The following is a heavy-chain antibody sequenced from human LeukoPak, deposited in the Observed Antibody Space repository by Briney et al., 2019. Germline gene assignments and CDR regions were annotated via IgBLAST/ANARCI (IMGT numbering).Heavy chain of an antibody. CDR2: INPNSGGT. Sequence: ASVKVSFKASAYPFTGYYLHWVRQAPGQGLEWMGWINPNSGGTNYAQNFQGRVTMTRDTSISTAYMEVISLRSDDTAVYYCARDRGGTWVGATNYWGQGTLVTVSS. J-gene: IGHJ4*02. CDR1: AYPFTGYY. V-gene: IGHV1-2*02. CDR3: ARDRGGTWVGATNY. D-gene: IGHD1-26*01.